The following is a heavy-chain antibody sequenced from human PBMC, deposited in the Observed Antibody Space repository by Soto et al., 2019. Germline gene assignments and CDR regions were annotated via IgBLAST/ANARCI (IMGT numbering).Heavy chain of an antibody. CDR1: GYSFTDYH. CDR2: INPKSGGT. CDR3: ARGDSTDCSNGGCPFFYNHDMHV. J-gene: IGHJ6*02. D-gene: IGHD2-8*01. Sequence: GASVKVSCTASGYSFTDYHIHWVRQAPGQGLEWLGRINPKSGGTSTAQKFQGWVTMTTDTSISTASMELTRLTSDDTAIYYCARGDSTDCSNGGCPFFYNHDMHVWG. V-gene: IGHV1-2*04.